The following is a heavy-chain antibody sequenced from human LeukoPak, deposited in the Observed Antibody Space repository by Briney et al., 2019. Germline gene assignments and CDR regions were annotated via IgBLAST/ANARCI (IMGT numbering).Heavy chain of an antibody. J-gene: IGHJ5*02. CDR2: IIPILGIA. CDR1: GGTFSSYA. V-gene: IGHV1-69*04. D-gene: IGHD2-2*02. Sequence: ASVKVSCKASGGTFSSYAISWVRQAPGQGLEWMGRIIPILGIANYAQKFQGRVTITADKSTSTAYMELSSLRSEDTAVYYCARELRGYTDWFDPWGQGTLVTVSS. CDR3: ARELRGYTDWFDP.